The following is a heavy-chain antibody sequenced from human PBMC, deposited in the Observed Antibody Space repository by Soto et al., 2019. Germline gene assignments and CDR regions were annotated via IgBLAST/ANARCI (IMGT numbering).Heavy chain of an antibody. CDR3: ARGPWDSYYDFWSGPRPFDP. J-gene: IGHJ5*02. CDR1: GGSFSGYY. Sequence: PSETLSLTCAVYGGSFSGYYWSWIRQPPGKGLEWIGEINHSGSTNYNPSLKSRVTISVDTSKNQFSLKLSSVTAADTAVYYCARGPWDSYYDFWSGPRPFDPWGQGTLVTVPS. V-gene: IGHV4-34*01. D-gene: IGHD3-3*01. CDR2: INHSGST.